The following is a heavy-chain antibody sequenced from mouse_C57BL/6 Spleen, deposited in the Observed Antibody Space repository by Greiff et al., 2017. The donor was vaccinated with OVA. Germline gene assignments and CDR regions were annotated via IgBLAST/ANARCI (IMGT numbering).Heavy chain of an antibody. D-gene: IGHD2-2*01. CDR3: AREDGYDGRFAY. V-gene: IGHV14-3*01. CDR2: IEPANGNT. CDR1: GFTIKNTY. Sequence: VPLKESVAELVRPGASVKFSCTASGFTIKNTYMNWVKQRPEQGLEWIGRIEPANGNTKYATKFQGKATITAATSSNTAYLQLSSLTSEDTAIYYCAREDGYDGRFAYWGQGTLVTVSA. J-gene: IGHJ3*01.